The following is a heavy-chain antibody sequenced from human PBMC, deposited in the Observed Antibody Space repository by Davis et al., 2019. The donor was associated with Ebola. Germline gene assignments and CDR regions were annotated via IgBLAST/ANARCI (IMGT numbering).Heavy chain of an antibody. CDR1: GYTFTSYV. Sequence: ASVKVSCKASGYTFTSYVISWVRQAPGQGLEWMGWISAYNGNTNYAQKLQGRVTMTTDTSTSTAYMELRSLRSDDTAVYYCAREGYCSSTSCLYYYYYYGMDVWGQGTTVTVSS. CDR3: AREGYCSSTSCLYYYYYYGMDV. CDR2: ISAYNGNT. D-gene: IGHD2-2*01. J-gene: IGHJ6*02. V-gene: IGHV1-18*01.